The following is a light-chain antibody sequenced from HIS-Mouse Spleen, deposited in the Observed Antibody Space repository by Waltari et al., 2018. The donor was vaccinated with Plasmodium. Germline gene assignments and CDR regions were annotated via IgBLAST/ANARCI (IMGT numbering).Light chain of an antibody. V-gene: IGLV3-21*02. J-gene: IGLJ2*01. Sequence: SYVLTQPPSVSVAPGQTARITCGGNNIGSKSVHWDQQKPGQAPVLVVYDDSDRPAGVPERFSGSNSGNTATLTISRFEAGDEADYYCQVWDSSSDHPVFGGGTKLTVL. CDR1: NIGSKS. CDR2: DDS. CDR3: QVWDSSSDHPV.